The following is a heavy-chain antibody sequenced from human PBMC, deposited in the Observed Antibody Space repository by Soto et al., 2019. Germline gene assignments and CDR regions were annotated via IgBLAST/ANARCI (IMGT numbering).Heavy chain of an antibody. CDR3: ARDPPREVLRFLEWLPSPVLGYYGMDV. J-gene: IGHJ6*02. D-gene: IGHD3-3*01. CDR1: GFTFSDYY. CDR2: ISSSGSTI. V-gene: IGHV3-11*01. Sequence: PGGSLRLSCAASGFTFSDYYMSWIRQAPGKGLEWVSYISSSGSTIYYADSVKGRFTISRDNAKNSLYLQMNSLRAEDTAVYYCARDPPREVLRFLEWLPSPVLGYYGMDVWGQGTTVTVSS.